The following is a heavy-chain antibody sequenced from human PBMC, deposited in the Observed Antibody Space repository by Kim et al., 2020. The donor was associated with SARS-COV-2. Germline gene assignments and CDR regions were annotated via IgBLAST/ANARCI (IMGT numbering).Heavy chain of an antibody. J-gene: IGHJ4*02. V-gene: IGHV3-11*01. Sequence: DSGKGRFTSSRDKAKNSLYLQMDRLRAEDTAVYYCAGGDRQWLRLGYFDYWGQGTLVTVSS. CDR3: AGGDRQWLRLGYFDY. D-gene: IGHD5-12*01.